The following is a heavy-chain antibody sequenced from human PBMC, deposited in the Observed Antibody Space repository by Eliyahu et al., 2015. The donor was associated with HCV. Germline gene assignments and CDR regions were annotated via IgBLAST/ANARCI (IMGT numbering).Heavy chain of an antibody. Sequence: GTFSSYAISWVRQAPGQGLEWMGGIIPIFGTANYAQKFQGRVTITADESTSTAYMELSSLRSEDTAVYYCASPKTTTRYYYGMDVWGQGTTVTVSS. CDR3: ASPKTTTRYYYGMDV. CDR2: IIPIFGTA. V-gene: IGHV1-69*01. D-gene: IGHD1-26*01. J-gene: IGHJ6*02. CDR1: GTFSSYA.